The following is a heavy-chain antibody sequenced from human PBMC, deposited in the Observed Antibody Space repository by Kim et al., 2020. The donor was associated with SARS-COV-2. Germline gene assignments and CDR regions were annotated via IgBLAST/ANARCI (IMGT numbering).Heavy chain of an antibody. Sequence: GGSLRLSCAASGFTFSSYGMHWVRQAPGKGLEWVAVISYDGSNKYYADSVKGRFTISRDNSKNTLYLQMNSLRAEDTAVYYCARGPAYYDFWSGYKDYYGMDVWGQGTTVTVSS. CDR1: GFTFSSYG. D-gene: IGHD3-3*01. J-gene: IGHJ6*02. CDR2: ISYDGSNK. V-gene: IGHV3-30*03. CDR3: ARGPAYYDFWSGYKDYYGMDV.